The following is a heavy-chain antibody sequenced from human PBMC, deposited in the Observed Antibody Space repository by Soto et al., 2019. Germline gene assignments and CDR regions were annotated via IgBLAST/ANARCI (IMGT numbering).Heavy chain of an antibody. V-gene: IGHV3-21*01. D-gene: IGHD1-26*01. Sequence: GGSLRLSCAASGFTFSSYSMNWVRQAPGKGLEWVSSISSSSSYIYYADSVKGRFTISRDNAKNSLYLQMNSLRAEDTAVYYCARGAGDYSGYDMEVRGKGTTVTVSS. J-gene: IGHJ6*03. CDR3: ARGAGDYSGYDMEV. CDR2: ISSSSSYI. CDR1: GFTFSSYS.